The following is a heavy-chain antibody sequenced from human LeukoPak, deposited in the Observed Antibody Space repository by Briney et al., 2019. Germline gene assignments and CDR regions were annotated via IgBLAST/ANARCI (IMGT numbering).Heavy chain of an antibody. D-gene: IGHD2-15*01. CDR1: GGTFSSYA. V-gene: IGHV1-69*05. Sequence: SVKVSCKASGGTFSSYAISWVRQAPGQGLEWMGGIIPIFGTANYAQKFQGRVTITTDESTSTAYMEPSSLRSEDTAVYYCARVVVVAANYYFDYWGQGTLVTVSS. CDR3: ARVVVVAANYYFDY. CDR2: IIPIFGTA. J-gene: IGHJ4*02.